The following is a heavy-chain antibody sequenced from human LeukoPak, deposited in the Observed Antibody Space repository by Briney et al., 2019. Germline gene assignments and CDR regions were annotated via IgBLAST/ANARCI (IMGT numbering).Heavy chain of an antibody. CDR3: TTDRRGVAAPHFDY. CDR2: IKSKTDGGTI. Sequence: GGSLRLSCAASGFTFSRNAMSWVRQAPGKGLEWVGRIKSKTDGGTIEYAAPVKGRFTISRDDSKNMLYLEMNSLKSEDTAVYYCTTDRRGVAAPHFDYWGQGTLVTVSS. V-gene: IGHV3-15*01. D-gene: IGHD6-19*01. CDR1: GFTFSRNA. J-gene: IGHJ4*02.